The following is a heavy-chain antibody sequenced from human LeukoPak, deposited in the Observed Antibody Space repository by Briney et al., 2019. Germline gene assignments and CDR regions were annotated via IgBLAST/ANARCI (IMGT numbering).Heavy chain of an antibody. CDR2: VYYSGRT. CDR3: VREASTSYYHSNGYYRQPEPFDV. V-gene: IGHV4-61*08. CDR1: GDSVRNDAYY. J-gene: IGHJ3*01. Sequence: SDTLSLTCTISGDSVRNDAYYWHWIRKSPGKGLEWVGFVYYSGRTNYNSSLKSRVTMSVDTSKNQVSLKLTSVTAAYTAMYFFVREASTSYYHSNGYYRQPEPFDVWAQGTMVTVSS. D-gene: IGHD3-22*01.